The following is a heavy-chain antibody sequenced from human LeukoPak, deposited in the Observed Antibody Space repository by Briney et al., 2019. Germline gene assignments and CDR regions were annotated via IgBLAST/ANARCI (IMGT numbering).Heavy chain of an antibody. CDR1: GFTFSSYS. Sequence: TGGSLRLSCAASGFTFSSYSMSWVLQAPGKGLEWVSYISSSSRTVYYAGSVKGRFTISRDTAKNSLYLQMNSLRDEDTALYYCARDGYSSRWYEAYFDYWGQGTLVTVSS. V-gene: IGHV3-48*02. D-gene: IGHD6-13*01. CDR2: ISSSSRTV. CDR3: ARDGYSSRWYEAYFDY. J-gene: IGHJ4*02.